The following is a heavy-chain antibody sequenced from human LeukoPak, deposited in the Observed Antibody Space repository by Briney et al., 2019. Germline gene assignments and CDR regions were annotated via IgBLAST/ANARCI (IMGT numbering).Heavy chain of an antibody. CDR2: INWNGGST. CDR1: GFTFDDYG. CDR3: ARATTMVRGPFDY. Sequence: GSLILSCAASGFTFDDYGMSWGRPAPGKGLEWVSGINWNGGSTGYADSVKGRFTISRDNAKNSLYLQMNSLRAEDTALYYCARATTMVRGPFDYWGQGTLVTVSS. D-gene: IGHD3-10*01. V-gene: IGHV3-20*04. J-gene: IGHJ4*02.